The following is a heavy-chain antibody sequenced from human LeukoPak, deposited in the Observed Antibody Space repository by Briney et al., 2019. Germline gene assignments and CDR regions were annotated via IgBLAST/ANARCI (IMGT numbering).Heavy chain of an antibody. D-gene: IGHD6-19*01. CDR3: ARALSPDIAVAETGDYFDY. CDR1: GGTFSSYA. J-gene: IGHJ4*02. Sequence: SVKVSFKASGGTFSSYAISWVRQAPGQGLEWMGGIIPIFGTANYAQKFQGRVTITADESTSTAYMELSSLRSEDTAVYYCARALSPDIAVAETGDYFDYWGQGTLVTVSS. CDR2: IIPIFGTA. V-gene: IGHV1-69*13.